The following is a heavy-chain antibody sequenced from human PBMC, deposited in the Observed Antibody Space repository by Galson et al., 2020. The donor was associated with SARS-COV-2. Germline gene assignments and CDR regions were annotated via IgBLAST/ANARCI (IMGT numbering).Heavy chain of an antibody. J-gene: IGHJ5*01. Sequence: SETLSLTCAVSGDSIISSQWWSWVRQPPGKGLEWIGEMSHSGSANYNPSLRSRVTISVDTSRNQFSLPLTSMTAADTAVYYCAREQQPTNGFDSWGQGTLVTVSA. CDR2: MSHSGSA. CDR3: AREQQPTNGFDS. V-gene: IGHV4-4*02. D-gene: IGHD1-1*01. CDR1: GDSIISSQW.